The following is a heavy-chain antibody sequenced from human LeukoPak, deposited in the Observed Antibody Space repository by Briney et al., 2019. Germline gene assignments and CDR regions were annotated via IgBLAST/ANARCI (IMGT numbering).Heavy chain of an antibody. CDR1: GFTFSNYL. J-gene: IGHJ4*02. CDR3: AGSGSDFDY. CDR2: IKEDGSEK. V-gene: IGHV3-7*01. D-gene: IGHD3-3*01. Sequence: AGGSLRLSCEASGFTFSNYLMSWVRQTPGKGLEWVANIKEDGSEKNYVDSVKGRFTLSRDNAKNSLYLQMNSLRAEDTAVYYCAGSGSDFDYWGQGTLVSVSS.